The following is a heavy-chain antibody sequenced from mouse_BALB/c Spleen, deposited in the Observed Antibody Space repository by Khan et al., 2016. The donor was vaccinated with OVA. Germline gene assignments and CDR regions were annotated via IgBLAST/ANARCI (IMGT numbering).Heavy chain of an antibody. CDR3: VRDGVYSRNYGWFAY. D-gene: IGHD2-5*01. V-gene: IGHV1-4*01. CDR2: INPNNGYT. CDR1: GYTFTSCT. Sequence: QVQLKQSGAELARPGASVKMSCKASGYTFTSCTIHWIKLRPGQGLEWIGYINPNNGYTTYNQKFKDRATLTADKSSTTVYMQLSSLTSDDTAVYNCVRDGVYSRNYGWFAYWGQGTLVTVSA. J-gene: IGHJ3*01.